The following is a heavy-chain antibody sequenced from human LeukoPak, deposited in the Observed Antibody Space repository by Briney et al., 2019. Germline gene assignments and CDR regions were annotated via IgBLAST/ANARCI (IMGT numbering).Heavy chain of an antibody. Sequence: SETLSLTCTVSGGSISSYYWSWIRQPAGKGLEWIGRIYTSGSTNYNPSLKSRVTMSVDTSKNQFSLKLSSVTAADTAVYYCARSSRVNVGSSGYSSRYFALWGRGTLVTVSS. CDR1: GGSISSYY. V-gene: IGHV4-4*07. CDR2: IYTSGST. D-gene: IGHD3-22*01. CDR3: ARSSRVNVGSSGYSSRYFAL. J-gene: IGHJ2*01.